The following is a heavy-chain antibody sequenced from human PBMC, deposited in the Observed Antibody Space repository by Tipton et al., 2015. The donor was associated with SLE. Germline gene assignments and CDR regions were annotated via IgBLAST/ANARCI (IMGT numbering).Heavy chain of an antibody. D-gene: IGHD1-26*01. V-gene: IGHV5-10-1*01. Sequence: GSLRLSCKGSGYSFTSYWISWVRQMPGKGLEWMGRIDPSDSYTNYSPSFQGHVTISADKSISTAYLQWSSLKASDTAMYYCARLEVGAATGDYWGQGTLVTVSS. J-gene: IGHJ4*02. CDR1: GYSFTSYW. CDR2: IDPSDSYT. CDR3: ARLEVGAATGDY.